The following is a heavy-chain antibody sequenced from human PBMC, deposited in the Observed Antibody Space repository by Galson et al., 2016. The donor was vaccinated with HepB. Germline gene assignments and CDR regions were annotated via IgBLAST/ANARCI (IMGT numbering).Heavy chain of an antibody. J-gene: IGHJ6*02. CDR2: ISPYNGHT. CDR1: GYTFTTYG. V-gene: IGHV1-18*01. D-gene: IGHD3-16*01. CDR3: ARDVGDYDDYYYGMDG. Sequence: SVKVSCKASGYTFTTYGISWVRQAPGLGLEWMGWISPYNGHTNYAQKFQGRVTMTTDTSTRTAYMELRSLRSDDTAVYYCARDVGDYDDYYYGMDGWGQGTTVTVSS.